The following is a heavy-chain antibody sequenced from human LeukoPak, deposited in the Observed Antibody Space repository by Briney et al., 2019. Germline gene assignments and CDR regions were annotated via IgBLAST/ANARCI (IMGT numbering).Heavy chain of an antibody. V-gene: IGHV3-7*01. D-gene: IGHD5-12*01. CDR1: GFTFGDHT. Sequence: PGRSLRLSCTASGFTFGDHTMTWVRQAPGKGLEWVANINQGGSVQYYMDSVKGRFTISRDDAKNSLYVQMNSLRDEDTAVYYCARVEYSGWNLEYWGQGTLVTVSS. J-gene: IGHJ4*02. CDR3: ARVEYSGWNLEY. CDR2: INQGGSVQ.